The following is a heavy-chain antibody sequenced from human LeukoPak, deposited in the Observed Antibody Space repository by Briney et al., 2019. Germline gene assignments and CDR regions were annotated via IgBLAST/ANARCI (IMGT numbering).Heavy chain of an antibody. V-gene: IGHV3-74*01. CDR1: GFTFSSYW. D-gene: IGHD2-15*01. Sequence: PGGSLRLSCAASGFTFSSYWMHWVRQAPGKGLVWVSRINSDGSSTSYADSVKGRFTISRDNAKNTLYLQMNSLRAEDTAVYYCASFQIVVVVAATGRMDAFDIWGQGTMVTVSS. CDR3: ASFQIVVVVAATGRMDAFDI. J-gene: IGHJ3*02. CDR2: INSDGSST.